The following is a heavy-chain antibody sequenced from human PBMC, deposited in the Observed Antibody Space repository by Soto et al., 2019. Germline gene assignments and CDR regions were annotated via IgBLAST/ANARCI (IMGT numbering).Heavy chain of an antibody. CDR2: INHSGST. V-gene: IGHV4-34*01. Sequence: SETLSLTCAVYGGSFSGYYWSWIRQPPGKGLEWIGEINHSGSTYYNPSLKSRVTISVDTSKNQFSLKLSSVTAADTAVYYCARTNYYGSGSYYKFGTINWFDPWGQGTLVTVS. D-gene: IGHD3-10*01. CDR1: GGSFSGYY. CDR3: ARTNYYGSGSYYKFGTINWFDP. J-gene: IGHJ5*02.